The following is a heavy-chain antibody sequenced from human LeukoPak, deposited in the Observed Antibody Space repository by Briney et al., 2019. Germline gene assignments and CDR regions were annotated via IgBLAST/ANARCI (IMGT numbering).Heavy chain of an antibody. D-gene: IGHD2-15*01. Sequence: GGSLRLSCAASGFTFSSYSMNWVRQAPGKGLEWVSAISGSGGSTYYADSVKGRFTISRDNSKNTLYLQMNSLRAEDTAVYYCAKPDIVVVVAATPAPWYYWGQGTLVTVSS. CDR3: AKPDIVVVVAATPAPWYY. CDR1: GFTFSSYS. J-gene: IGHJ4*02. CDR2: ISGSGGST. V-gene: IGHV3-23*01.